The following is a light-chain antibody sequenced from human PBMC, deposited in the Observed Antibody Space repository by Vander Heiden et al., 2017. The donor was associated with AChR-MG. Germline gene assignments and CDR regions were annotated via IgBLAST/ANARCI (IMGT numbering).Light chain of an antibody. CDR3: AARDDRLKAVL. J-gene: IGLJ2*01. V-gene: IGLV1-44*01. CDR2: NDH. Sequence: QSVLTQPPSASGPPGQRVTISCSGSHSNIGSNVVSWYQQLPGTAPKLLIYNDHQRPSGVPDRFSGSKSGTSASLAINGLQADDEADYYCAARDDRLKAVLFGGGTKLTVV. CDR1: HSNIGSNV.